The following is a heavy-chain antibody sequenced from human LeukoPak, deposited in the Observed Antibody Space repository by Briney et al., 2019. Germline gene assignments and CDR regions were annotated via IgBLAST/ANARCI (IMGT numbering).Heavy chain of an antibody. J-gene: IGHJ1*01. Sequence: GGSLRLSCAASGFTFSSYAMSWVRQAPAKGLEWFSAISGSGGSTYYADSVKGRFTISRDNSKNTLYLQMNSLRAEDTAVYYCAKGSAAAGAEYFQHWGQGTLVTVSS. D-gene: IGHD6-13*01. CDR2: ISGSGGST. CDR1: GFTFSSYA. CDR3: AKGSAAAGAEYFQH. V-gene: IGHV3-23*01.